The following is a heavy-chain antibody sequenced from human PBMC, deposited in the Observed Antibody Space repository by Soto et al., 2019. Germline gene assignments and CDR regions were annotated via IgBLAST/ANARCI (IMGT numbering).Heavy chain of an antibody. Sequence: VQLVESGGGVVQPGRSLRLSCAASGFTFSSYGMHWVRQAPGKGLEWVAVISYDGSNKYYADSVKGRFTISRDNSKNTLYLQMNSLRAEDTAVYYCAKDNYDYVWGSYRSYYYYYGMDVWGQGTTVTVSS. D-gene: IGHD3-16*02. CDR3: AKDNYDYVWGSYRSYYYYYGMDV. CDR2: ISYDGSNK. J-gene: IGHJ6*02. V-gene: IGHV3-30*18. CDR1: GFTFSSYG.